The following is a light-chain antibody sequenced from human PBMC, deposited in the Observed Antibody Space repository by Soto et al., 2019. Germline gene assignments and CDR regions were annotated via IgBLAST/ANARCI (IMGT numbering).Light chain of an antibody. CDR2: AAS. CDR1: QAISSY. CDR3: QQVNSYPYT. V-gene: IGKV1-9*01. Sequence: DIQLTQSPSFLSASVGDRVTITCRASQAISSYLAWYQQKPGRAPKLLIYAASTLQSGVPSRFSGSGSGTESTLTISSVQPEDFASYYCQQVNSYPYTFGQGTKLDIK. J-gene: IGKJ2*01.